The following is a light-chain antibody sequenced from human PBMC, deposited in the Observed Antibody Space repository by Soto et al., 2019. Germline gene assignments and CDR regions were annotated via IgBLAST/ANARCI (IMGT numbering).Light chain of an antibody. CDR3: QQCRNWPLT. CDR2: DAS. CDR1: QNVYNN. V-gene: IGKV3-15*01. J-gene: IGKJ4*01. Sequence: EIVMTQSPATLYVYQGEGDTLSCKASQNVYNNLAWYQQRPGQPPRLLIYDASTRATGISARFSGSGYGTEFTLTISSLQSEDFAVYFCQQCRNWPLTFGGGTKVDIK.